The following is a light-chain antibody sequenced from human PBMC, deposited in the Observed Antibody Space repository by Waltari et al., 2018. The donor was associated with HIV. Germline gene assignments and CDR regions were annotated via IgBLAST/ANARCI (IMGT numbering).Light chain of an antibody. Sequence: QSALTQPRSVSESPGQSVTISCTGTSSDVGAYNYVSWYQQHPGRAPKFIIYNVSVRPSVVPHLFSGSNSGNTASLTISRRQAEHEADFCCSSYAGTSYFVLFGGGTELTVL. CDR1: SSDVGAYNY. J-gene: IGLJ2*01. V-gene: IGLV2-11*01. CDR2: NVS. CDR3: SSYAGTSYFVL.